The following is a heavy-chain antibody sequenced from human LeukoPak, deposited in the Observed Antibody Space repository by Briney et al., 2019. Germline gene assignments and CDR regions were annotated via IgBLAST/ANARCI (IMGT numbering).Heavy chain of an antibody. CDR2: IWYDGSSK. D-gene: IGHD3-3*01. J-gene: IGHJ4*02. CDR3: ARSVDFWSGYQDY. Sequence: GGSLRLSCAASGFTFNSYGMHWVRQAPGKGLEWVAVIWYDGSSKYYAASVKGRFTISRDNSKNTLYLQMNSLRAGDTAVYYCARSVDFWSGYQDYWGQGTLVTVSS. CDR1: GFTFNSYG. V-gene: IGHV3-33*01.